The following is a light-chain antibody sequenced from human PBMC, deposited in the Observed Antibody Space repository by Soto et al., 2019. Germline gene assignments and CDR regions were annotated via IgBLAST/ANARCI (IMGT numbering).Light chain of an antibody. J-gene: IGKJ1*01. CDR3: QQYNNWPET. CDR2: DAS. V-gene: IGKV3-15*01. CDR1: QSVSSN. Sequence: DRVITQSPATLSVSPGERATLSCRASQSVSSNLAWYQQKVGQAPRVLIYDASTRATGIPGRFSGSGSGTEFTLTISSLQSEDFAVYYCQQYNNWPETFGQGTKV.